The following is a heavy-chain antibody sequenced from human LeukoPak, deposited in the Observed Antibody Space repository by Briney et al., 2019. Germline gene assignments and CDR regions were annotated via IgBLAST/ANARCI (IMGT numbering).Heavy chain of an antibody. V-gene: IGHV4-4*02. J-gene: IGHJ3*02. CDR1: GGSISSSNW. CDR3: ASYTDAFDI. Sequence: SETLSLTCAVSGGSISSSNWWSWIRQPPGKGLEWIGEIYHSGSTYYNPSLKSRVTISVDTSKNQFSLKLSSVTTADTAVYYCASYTDAFDIWGQGTMVTVSS. CDR2: IYHSGST. D-gene: IGHD3-16*01.